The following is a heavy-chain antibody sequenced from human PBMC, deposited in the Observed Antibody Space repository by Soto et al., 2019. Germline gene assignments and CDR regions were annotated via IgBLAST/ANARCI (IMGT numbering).Heavy chain of an antibody. D-gene: IGHD3-22*01. J-gene: IGHJ4*02. CDR1: GFTFSSYG. CDR2: IWYDGSNK. V-gene: IGHV3-33*01. CDR3: ARTWDDSSGSYYFDY. Sequence: PGGSLRLTCAESGFTFSSYGMHWVRQAPGKGLEWVAVIWYDGSNKYYADSVKGRFTISRDNSKNTLYLQMNSLRAEDTAVYYCARTWDDSSGSYYFDYWGQGTLVTVPS.